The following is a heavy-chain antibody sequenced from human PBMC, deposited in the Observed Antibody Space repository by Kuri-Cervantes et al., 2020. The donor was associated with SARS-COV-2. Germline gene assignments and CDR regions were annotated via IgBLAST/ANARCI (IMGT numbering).Heavy chain of an antibody. CDR1: GLSFSNYA. CDR3: AKGGSILATINRWASS. D-gene: IGHD5-12*01. J-gene: IGHJ5*02. Sequence: GGSLRLSCAASGLSFSNYAMSWVRQAPGKGLEWVSSISGSGDDTHYADSVKGRFTISRDNSKNTLYLQMNGLRAEDTAVYYCAKGGSILATINRWASSWGQGTLVTVSS. V-gene: IGHV3-23*01. CDR2: ISGSGDDT.